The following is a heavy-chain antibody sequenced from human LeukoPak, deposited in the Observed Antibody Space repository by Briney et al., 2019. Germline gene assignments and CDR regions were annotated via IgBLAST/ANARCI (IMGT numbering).Heavy chain of an antibody. J-gene: IGHJ4*02. Sequence: PGGSLRLSCAASGFTVSSNYMSWVRQAPGKGLEWVSVIYSGGSTYYADSVKGRFTISGDNSKNTLYLQMNSLRAEDTAVYYCAREDPYSSRSFDYWGQGTLVTVSS. D-gene: IGHD6-13*01. CDR1: GFTVSSNY. CDR3: AREDPYSSRSFDY. CDR2: IYSGGST. V-gene: IGHV3-66*01.